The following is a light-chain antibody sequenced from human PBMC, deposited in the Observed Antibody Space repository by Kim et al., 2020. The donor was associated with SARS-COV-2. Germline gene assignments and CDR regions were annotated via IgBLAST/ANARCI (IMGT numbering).Light chain of an antibody. J-gene: IGLJ2*01. CDR3: GTWDTSLSAVV. CDR1: SFNIGNHY. CDR2: DNN. V-gene: IGLV1-51*01. Sequence: GHKVTISCPRSSFNIGNHYVSLYHQLPGTAPQLLIYDNNKRPSGIPDPFSGSKSGTSATLGITGLQTGDEADYYCGTWDTSLSAVVFGGGTQLTVL.